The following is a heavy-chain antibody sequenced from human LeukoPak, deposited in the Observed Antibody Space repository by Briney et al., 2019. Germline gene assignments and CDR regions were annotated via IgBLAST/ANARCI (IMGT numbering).Heavy chain of an antibody. Sequence: GGSLRLSCAASGFTFSNYWMSWVRQAPGKGLEWVALVSNDGGIIYYGASVRGRFTISRDNLENTLYLQMNSLRGDDTAVYYCAKGGEQRTFRCGLDSWGQGTLVTVSS. D-gene: IGHD1/OR15-1a*01. J-gene: IGHJ4*02. CDR2: VSNDGGII. V-gene: IGHV3-30*18. CDR1: GFTFSNYW. CDR3: AKGGEQRTFRCGLDS.